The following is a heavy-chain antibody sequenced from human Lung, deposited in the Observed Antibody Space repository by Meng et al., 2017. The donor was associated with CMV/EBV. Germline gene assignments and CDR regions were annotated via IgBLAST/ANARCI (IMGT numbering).Heavy chain of an antibody. J-gene: IGHJ4*02. D-gene: IGHD3-3*01. CDR3: AHRIFWSGYYDY. V-gene: IGHV2-5*01. CDR1: GFSISTDGVG. CDR2: IYWNDDK. Sequence: TFSGFSISTDGVGVGWIRQPQGKALEWFALIYWNDDKRYRPSLGNRLTVTKNTSKNQVVLTMTNMDPVDTATYYCAHRIFWSGYYDYWGQGILVTVSS.